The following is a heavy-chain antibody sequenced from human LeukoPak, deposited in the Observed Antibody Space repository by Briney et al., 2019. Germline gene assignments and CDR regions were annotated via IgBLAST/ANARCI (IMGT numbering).Heavy chain of an antibody. J-gene: IGHJ6*03. CDR2: ISSSSSYI. CDR1: GFTFSSYS. D-gene: IGHD3-3*01. Sequence: GGSLRLSCAASGFTFSSYSMNWVRQAPGKGLEWVSSISSSSSYIYYADSVKGRFTISRDNAKNSLYLQMNSLRAEDTAVYYCARGAEEYYDFWSGYGLKFYYYYMDVWGKETTVTVSS. CDR3: ARGAEEYYDFWSGYGLKFYYYYMDV. V-gene: IGHV3-21*01.